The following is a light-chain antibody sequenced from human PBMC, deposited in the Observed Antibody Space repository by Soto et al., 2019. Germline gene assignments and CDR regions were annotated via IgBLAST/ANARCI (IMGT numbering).Light chain of an antibody. Sequence: DTQMTQSPSSLSASVGDRVTITCPASQSITSYLHWYQQKPGQAPILLIYAASSLQVGVPSRFRGSGSGTYFTLTISSQQPEDFADYYCQQSDSTPYTFGQGTKLEIK. CDR2: AAS. CDR3: QQSDSTPYT. J-gene: IGKJ2*01. V-gene: IGKV1-39*01. CDR1: QSITSY.